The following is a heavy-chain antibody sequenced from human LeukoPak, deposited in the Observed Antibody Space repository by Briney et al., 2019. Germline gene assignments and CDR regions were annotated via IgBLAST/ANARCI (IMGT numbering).Heavy chain of an antibody. CDR3: ARDGGVAVAYDY. Sequence: PGGSLRLSCAASGFTFSNSGMNWVRQVPGKGLEWVAFISSSGSSIYYADSVKGRFTISRDNAKKSLDLQMNSVRAEDTAVYYCARDGGVAVAYDYWGQGTLVTVSS. CDR1: GFTFSNSG. V-gene: IGHV3-48*03. CDR2: ISSSGSSI. D-gene: IGHD6-19*01. J-gene: IGHJ4*02.